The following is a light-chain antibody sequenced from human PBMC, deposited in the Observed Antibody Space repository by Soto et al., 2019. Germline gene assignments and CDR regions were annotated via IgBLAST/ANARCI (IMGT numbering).Light chain of an antibody. CDR2: AAS. J-gene: IGKJ4*01. CDR3: QQLNSYPLT. V-gene: IGKV1-9*01. Sequence: QLNPSPSSLSASVGDRVTITCRASPGIASYLAWYQQKPGQAPNLLIYAASTLQSGVPSRFSGSGSGTDFTLTISSLQPEDFATYYCQQLNSYPLTFGGGTKVDI. CDR1: PGIASY.